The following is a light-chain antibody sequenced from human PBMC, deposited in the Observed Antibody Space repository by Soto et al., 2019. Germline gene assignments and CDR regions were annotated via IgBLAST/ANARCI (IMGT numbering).Light chain of an antibody. Sequence: QSVLTQPRSVSGSPGQSITISCTGTSSDGGGYNYVSWYRQHPGKAPKLMIYDVSKRPSGVPDRFSGSKSGNTASLTISGLQAEDEADYYCCSYAGSYTHYVFGTGTKVTVL. CDR1: SSDGGGYNY. J-gene: IGLJ1*01. CDR2: DVS. CDR3: CSYAGSYTHYV. V-gene: IGLV2-11*01.